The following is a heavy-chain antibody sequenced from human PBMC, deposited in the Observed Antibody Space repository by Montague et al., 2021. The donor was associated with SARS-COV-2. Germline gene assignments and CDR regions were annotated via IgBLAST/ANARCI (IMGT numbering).Heavy chain of an antibody. Sequence: ETLSLTCTVSGDSMNNYYWSWIRQPPGKGLEWIGYINYSGSTHYNPSLQSRDTLSKDTSKNQFSLRLTSVTAADTAMYFCARAPIYRSSWYAYFDYWGQGTLVTVSS. CDR3: ARAPIYRSSWYAYFDY. J-gene: IGHJ4*02. CDR1: GDSMNNYY. CDR2: INYSGST. V-gene: IGHV4-59*01. D-gene: IGHD6-13*01.